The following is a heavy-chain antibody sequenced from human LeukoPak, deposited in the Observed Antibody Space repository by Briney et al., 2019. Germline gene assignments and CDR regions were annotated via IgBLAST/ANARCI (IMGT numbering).Heavy chain of an antibody. D-gene: IGHD1-26*01. J-gene: IGHJ4*02. CDR3: TRLSTWELPPFDY. Sequence: GGSLRLSCAASGFTFSGSAMHWVRQASGKGLKWVGHIRSKANSYATAYAASVKGRFTISRDDSKNTAYLQMNSLKTEDTAVYYCTRLSTWELPPFDYWGQGTLVTVSS. V-gene: IGHV3-73*01. CDR2: IRSKANSYAT. CDR1: GFTFSGSA.